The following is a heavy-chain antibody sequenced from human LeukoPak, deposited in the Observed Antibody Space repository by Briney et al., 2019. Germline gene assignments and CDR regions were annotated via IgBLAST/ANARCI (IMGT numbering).Heavy chain of an antibody. Sequence: SETLSLTCTVSGGSISSSIYYWGWIRHPPGKGLEWIGSIYYSGSTYYNPSLNSRVTISVDTSKNQFSLKLSSVTAADTAVYYCARRFGGATRYFDYWGQGTLVTVSS. CDR1: GGSISSSIYY. J-gene: IGHJ4*02. V-gene: IGHV4-39*01. D-gene: IGHD1-26*01. CDR3: ARRFGGATRYFDY. CDR2: IYYSGST.